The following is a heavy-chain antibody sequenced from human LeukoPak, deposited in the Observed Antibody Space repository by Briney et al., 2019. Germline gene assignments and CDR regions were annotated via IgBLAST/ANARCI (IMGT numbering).Heavy chain of an antibody. CDR2: MNPNSGNT. J-gene: IGHJ4*02. CDR1: GYTFTSYD. D-gene: IGHD4-17*01. V-gene: IGHV1-8*01. Sequence: GASVKVSCKASGYTFTSYDINWVRQAPGQGLEWMGWMNPNSGNTGYAQKFQGRVTMTRNTSISTAYMELSSLRSEDTAVYYCARDPVTTVSLFDYWGQGTLVTVSS. CDR3: ARDPVTTVSLFDY.